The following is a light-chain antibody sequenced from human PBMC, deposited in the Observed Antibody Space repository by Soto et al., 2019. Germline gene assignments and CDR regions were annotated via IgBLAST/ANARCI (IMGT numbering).Light chain of an antibody. CDR1: ESVSSSY. J-gene: IGKJ1*01. Sequence: EIVLTQSPGTLSLSPGERATLSCRASESVSSSYLAWYQQKPGQAPRLLIFGASSRATGTPDRFSGSGSGTDFTLTISRLEPEDFAVYYRQQYGSSPPWTFGQGTKVDIK. V-gene: IGKV3-20*01. CDR2: GAS. CDR3: QQYGSSPPWT.